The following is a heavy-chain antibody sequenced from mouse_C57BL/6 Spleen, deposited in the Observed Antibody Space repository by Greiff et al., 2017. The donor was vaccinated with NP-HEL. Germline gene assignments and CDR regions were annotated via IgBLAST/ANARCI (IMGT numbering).Heavy chain of an antibody. CDR2: INPYNGGT. V-gene: IGHV1-19*01. Sequence: VQLQQSGPVLVKPGASVKMSCKASGYTFTDYYMNWVKQSHGKSLEWIGVINPYNGGTSYNQKFKGKATLTVDKSSSTAYMELNSLTSEDSAVYYCARAGGSTVVAHWYFDVWGTGTTVTVSS. CDR1: GYTFTDYY. D-gene: IGHD1-1*01. J-gene: IGHJ1*03. CDR3: ARAGGSTVVAHWYFDV.